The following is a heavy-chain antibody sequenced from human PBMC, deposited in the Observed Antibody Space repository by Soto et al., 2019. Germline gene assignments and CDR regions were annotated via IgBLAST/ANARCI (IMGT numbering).Heavy chain of an antibody. D-gene: IGHD3-3*01. V-gene: IGHV3-21*01. Sequence: GSLRLSCAASGFTFSSYSMNWVRQAPGKGLEWVSSISSSSSYIYYADSVKGRFTISRDNAKNSLYLQMNSLRAEDTAVYYCAREGYDFWSGQRYYGMDVWGQGTTVTVSS. CDR3: AREGYDFWSGQRYYGMDV. CDR1: GFTFSSYS. J-gene: IGHJ6*02. CDR2: ISSSSSYI.